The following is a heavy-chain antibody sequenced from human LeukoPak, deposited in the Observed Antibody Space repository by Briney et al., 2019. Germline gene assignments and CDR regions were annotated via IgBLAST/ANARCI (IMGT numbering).Heavy chain of an antibody. CDR2: IYYSGST. J-gene: IGHJ3*02. CDR1: GGSIGSTNYY. V-gene: IGHV4-39*07. CDR3: ARGPYSYDSSGAFDI. Sequence: SETLSLTCTVSGGSIGSTNYYWGWIRQPPGKGLEWIGGIYYSGSTYYNPSLKSRVTISVDTSKNQFSLKLSSVTAADTAVYFCARGPYSYDSSGAFDIWGQGTMVTVSS. D-gene: IGHD3-22*01.